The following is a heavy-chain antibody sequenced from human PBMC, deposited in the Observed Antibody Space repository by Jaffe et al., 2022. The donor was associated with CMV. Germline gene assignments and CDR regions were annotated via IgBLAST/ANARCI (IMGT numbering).Heavy chain of an antibody. Sequence: EVQLLESGGGLVQPGGSLRLSCAASGFTFSSYAMSWVRQAPGKGLEWVSAISGSGGSTYYADSVKGRFTISRDNSKNTLYLQMNSLRAEDTAVYYCAKDLTYYDSSGYYYDPLLDGMDVWGQGTTVTVSS. V-gene: IGHV3-23*01. D-gene: IGHD3-22*01. CDR2: ISGSGGST. CDR3: AKDLTYYDSSGYYYDPLLDGMDV. J-gene: IGHJ6*02. CDR1: GFTFSSYA.